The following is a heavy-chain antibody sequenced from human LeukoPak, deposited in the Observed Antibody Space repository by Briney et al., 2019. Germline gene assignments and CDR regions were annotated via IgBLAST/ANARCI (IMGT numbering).Heavy chain of an antibody. Sequence: SGGSLRPSCAASGFTFSSYAMSWVRQAPGKGLEWVSAISGSGGSTYYADSVKGRFTISRDNSKNTLYLQMNSLRAEDTAVYYCAKHGSGSYYLWIVSDWFDPWGQGTLVTVSS. CDR3: AKHGSGSYYLWIVSDWFDP. J-gene: IGHJ5*02. D-gene: IGHD3-10*01. V-gene: IGHV3-23*01. CDR2: ISGSGGST. CDR1: GFTFSSYA.